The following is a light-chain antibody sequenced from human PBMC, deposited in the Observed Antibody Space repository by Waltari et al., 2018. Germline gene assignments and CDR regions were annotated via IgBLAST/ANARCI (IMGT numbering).Light chain of an antibody. CDR2: AAS. CDR1: QSVNNY. CDR3: QQATWT. J-gene: IGKJ1*01. Sequence: EIVLTPSPATLSLSPGERATLSGRASQSVNNYLAWYQQKPGQAPRPLIYAASNRATGIPARFGGSGSGTDFTLTISSLEPEDFAVYYCQQATWTFGQGTKVEIK. V-gene: IGKV3-11*01.